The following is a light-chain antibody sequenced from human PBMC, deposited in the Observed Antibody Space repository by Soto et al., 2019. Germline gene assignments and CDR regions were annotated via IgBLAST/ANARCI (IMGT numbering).Light chain of an antibody. J-gene: IGLJ2*01. V-gene: IGLV1-40*01. Sequence: QSVLTQPPSVSGAPGQRVSISCTGSSSNIGARFDVHWYQQLPGTAPKLLISGNNNRPSGVPARFSGSKSGTSASLVITGLQAEDEADYYCQASDTSLRGWVIFGGGTKLTVL. CDR3: QASDTSLRGWVI. CDR1: SSNIGARFD. CDR2: GNN.